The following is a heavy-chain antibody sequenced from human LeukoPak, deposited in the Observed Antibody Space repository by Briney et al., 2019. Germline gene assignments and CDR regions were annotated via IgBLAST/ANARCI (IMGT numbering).Heavy chain of an antibody. CDR2: INHSGST. CDR3: ARGSDGDYKRAFDY. D-gene: IGHD4-17*01. CDR1: GGPFSGYY. Sequence: SETLSLTCAVYGGPFSGYYWSWIRQPPGKGLEWIGEINHSGSTNYNPSLTSRVTISVDTSKNQFSLKLSSVTAADTAVYYCARGSDGDYKRAFDYWGQGTLVTVSS. J-gene: IGHJ4*02. V-gene: IGHV4-34*01.